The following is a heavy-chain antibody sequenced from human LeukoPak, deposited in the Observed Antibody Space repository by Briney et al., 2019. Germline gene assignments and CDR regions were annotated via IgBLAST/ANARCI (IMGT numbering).Heavy chain of an antibody. Sequence: SETLSLTCTVSGGSIRSSYYYWGWIRQPPGKGLEWIGESNHSGSTNYNPSLKSRVTISVDTSKNQFSLKLSSVTAADTAVYYCALNPTYSSGSYLDYWGQGTLVTVSS. CDR2: SNHSGST. J-gene: IGHJ4*02. D-gene: IGHD6-19*01. CDR3: ALNPTYSSGSYLDY. V-gene: IGHV4-39*07. CDR1: GGSIRSSYYY.